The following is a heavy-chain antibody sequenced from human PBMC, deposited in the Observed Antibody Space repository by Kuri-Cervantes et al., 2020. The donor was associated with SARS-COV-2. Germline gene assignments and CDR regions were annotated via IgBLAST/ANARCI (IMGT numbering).Heavy chain of an antibody. J-gene: IGHJ6*03. CDR2: ITPVLGPV. CDR1: GGTFTSYD. CDR3: ARASRLAAPYNYFYYYLDG. Sequence: SVKVSCKASGGTFTSYDINWVRQAPGQGLEWVGGITPVLGPVHYAQSFQGRVTITADESTRTVYMELSSLRSDDTAVYYCARASRLAAPYNYFYYYLDGWGKGTTVTVSS. D-gene: IGHD6-13*01. V-gene: IGHV1-69*13.